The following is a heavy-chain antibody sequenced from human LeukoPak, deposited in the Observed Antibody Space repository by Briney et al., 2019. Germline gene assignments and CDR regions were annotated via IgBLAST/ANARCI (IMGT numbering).Heavy chain of an antibody. CDR3: AKETYYRGSYMYYFDY. V-gene: IGHV3-30*18. J-gene: IGHJ4*02. CDR1: GFTFSSYG. CDR2: IAYDGTNK. Sequence: GGSLRPSCAASGFTFSSYGMHWVRQAPGKGLEWVAVIAYDGTNKYYADSVKGRFTISRDNSKNTLHLQMNSLRAEDTAVYYCAKETYYRGSYMYYFDYWGQGTLVTVSS. D-gene: IGHD1-26*01.